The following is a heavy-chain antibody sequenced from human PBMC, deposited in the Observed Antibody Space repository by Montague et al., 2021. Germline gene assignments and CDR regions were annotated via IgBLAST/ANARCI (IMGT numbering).Heavy chain of an antibody. CDR2: NYYTVTT. D-gene: IGHD3-22*01. J-gene: IGHJ5*01. CDR1: NGSIDSSTSY. V-gene: IGHV4-39*01. Sequence: SETLSLTCSVSNGSIDSSTSYWVWIRPPPGQELDWNVTNYYTVTTCFNTSLKSRVTISVDTSKNQFSLTLTSVTAADTAVYYCARMYHYDRCVDSWGQGSLVTVSS. CDR3: ARMYHYDRCVDS.